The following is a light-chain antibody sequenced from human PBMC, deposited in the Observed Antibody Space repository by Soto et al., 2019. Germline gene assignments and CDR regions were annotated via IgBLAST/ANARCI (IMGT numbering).Light chain of an antibody. CDR2: DAS. CDR1: QSVSSY. Sequence: EIVLTQSPATLSLSPGERATLSCRASQSVSSYLAWYQQGPGQAPRLLIYDASNRATGVPARFSGSGSGTDFTLTISSLEPEDFAVYYCQQRIDWPLTFGGGTKVDIK. J-gene: IGKJ4*01. CDR3: QQRIDWPLT. V-gene: IGKV3-11*01.